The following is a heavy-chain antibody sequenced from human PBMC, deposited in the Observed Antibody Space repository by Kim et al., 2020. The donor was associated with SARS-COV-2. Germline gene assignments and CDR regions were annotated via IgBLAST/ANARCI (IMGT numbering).Heavy chain of an antibody. D-gene: IGHD3-22*01. Sequence: GGSLRLSCSASGFTFSTSAMSWVRQAPGKGLEWVSASGDDGTTYYADSVKGRFTISRDNSKNMLYLQLNILRAEDTARYYCAKDLYDTSGSRYYYWGQGTLVTVSS. CDR2: SGDDGTT. J-gene: IGHJ4*02. CDR1: GFTFSTSA. CDR3: AKDLYDTSGSRYYY. V-gene: IGHV3-23*01.